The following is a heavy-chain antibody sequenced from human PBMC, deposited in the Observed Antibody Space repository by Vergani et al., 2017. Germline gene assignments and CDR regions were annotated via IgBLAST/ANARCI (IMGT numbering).Heavy chain of an antibody. CDR1: GYTFSSYG. CDR2: ISAYNGKT. J-gene: IGHJ6*02. CDR3: AIDQHLANNYYGMDV. V-gene: IGHV1-18*01. Sequence: QVLLVQSGAEVKRPGASVKVSCKTSGYTFSSYGISWVRQAPGQGLEWMGWISAYNGKTNYAQNLQSRVTMTADTSASTAYMELRSLRSDDTAVYYCAIDQHLANNYYGMDVWGQGTTVTVS.